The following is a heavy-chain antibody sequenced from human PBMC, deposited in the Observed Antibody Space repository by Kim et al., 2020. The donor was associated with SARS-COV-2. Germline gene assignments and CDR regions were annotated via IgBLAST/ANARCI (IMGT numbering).Heavy chain of an antibody. D-gene: IGHD6-13*01. CDR1: GFTFSNSG. Sequence: GGSLRLSCAVSGFTFSNSGMHWVRQAPGKGLEWVAYMSYDGGNEYYADPVKGRFTISRDNSKKTLFLHMNSPRSDDTAVYFCAKEWGGMLLSGTLDQWG. CDR3: AKEWGGMLLSGTLDQ. CDR2: MSYDGGNE. V-gene: IGHV3-30*18. J-gene: IGHJ4*01.